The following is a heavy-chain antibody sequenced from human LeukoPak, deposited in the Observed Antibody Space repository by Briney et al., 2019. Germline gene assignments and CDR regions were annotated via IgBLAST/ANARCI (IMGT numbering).Heavy chain of an antibody. V-gene: IGHV3-33*01. CDR3: ARDLGAGGSLDY. D-gene: IGHD3-16*01. CDR2: IWYDGSNK. J-gene: IGHJ4*02. CDR1: GFTFSSYG. Sequence: GGSLRLSCAASGFTFSSYGMHWVRQAPGKGLECVAVIWYDGSNKYYADSVKGRFTISRDNSKNTLYLQMNSLRAEDTAVYYCARDLGAGGSLDYWGQGTLVTVSS.